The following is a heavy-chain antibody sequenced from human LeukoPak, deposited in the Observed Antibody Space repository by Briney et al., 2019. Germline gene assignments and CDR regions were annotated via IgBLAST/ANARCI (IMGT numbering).Heavy chain of an antibody. CDR2: IWYDGSNK. J-gene: IGHJ6*02. CDR3: ARGMITFGSPVFYYGMDV. D-gene: IGHD3-16*01. Sequence: PGRSLRLSCAAPGFTFSSYGMHWVRQAPGKGLEWVAVIWYDGSNKYYADSVKGRFTISRDNSKNTLYLQMNSLRAEDTAVYYCARGMITFGSPVFYYGMDVWGQGTTVTVSS. V-gene: IGHV3-33*01. CDR1: GFTFSSYG.